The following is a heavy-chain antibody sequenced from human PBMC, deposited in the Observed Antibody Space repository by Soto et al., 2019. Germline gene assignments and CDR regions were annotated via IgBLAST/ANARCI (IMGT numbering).Heavy chain of an antibody. V-gene: IGHV4-39*01. D-gene: IGHD3-3*01. CDR1: GGSISSSTSY. Sequence: PSETLSLTCTVSGGSISSSTSYWGWTRQPPGKGLEWIGSIYYSGSTHYNPSLKSRLTISVDTSKNQFSLELSSVTAADTAVYFFALHFYDFWSGQGYYYYYMDVWGKGTTVTVSS. CDR2: IYYSGST. J-gene: IGHJ6*03. CDR3: ALHFYDFWSGQGYYYYYMDV.